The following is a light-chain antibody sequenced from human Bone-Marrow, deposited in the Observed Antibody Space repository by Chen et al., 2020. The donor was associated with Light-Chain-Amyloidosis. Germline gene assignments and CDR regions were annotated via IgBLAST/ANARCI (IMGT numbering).Light chain of an antibody. CDR1: SGSIATNY. CDR3: QSYQGSSQGV. V-gene: IGLV6-57*03. J-gene: IGLJ3*02. Sequence: NFMLTQPHSASESPGKTVIISCTRSSGSIATNYVQWYQQRPGSAPTTVIYEDDQRPSGVPDRFSGSIERSSNSASLTSSGLKTEDEADYYCQSYQGSSQGVFGGGTKLTVL. CDR2: EDD.